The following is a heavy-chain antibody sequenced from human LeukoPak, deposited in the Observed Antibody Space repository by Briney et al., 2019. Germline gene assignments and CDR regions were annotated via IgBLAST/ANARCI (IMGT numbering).Heavy chain of an antibody. D-gene: IGHD3-10*01. V-gene: IGHV3-74*01. CDR3: VRGGFGHAMDV. J-gene: IGHJ6*02. CDR2: INSDGTST. CDR1: GFTVSNFW. Sequence: GGSLRLSCAASGFTVSNFWMHWVRQAPGQGLVWVSRINSDGTSTNYADSVKGRSTISRDNAKNTLYLQMTSLGAEDTAVYYCVRGGFGHAMDVWGQGTTVTVSS.